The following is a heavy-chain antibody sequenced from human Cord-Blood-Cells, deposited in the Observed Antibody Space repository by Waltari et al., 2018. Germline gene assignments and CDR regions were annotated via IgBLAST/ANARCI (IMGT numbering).Heavy chain of an antibody. CDR2: INHSGST. CDR1: GGSFSGYY. D-gene: IGHD5-12*01. J-gene: IGHJ4*02. V-gene: IGHV4-34*01. CDR3: ARGLDFIDGYTPYYFDY. Sequence: QVQLQQWGAGLLKPSETLSLTCAVYGGSFSGYYWSWIRQPPGKGLEWIGEINHSGSTNYNPSLKSRDTISVDTAKNQFSLKLSSVTAADTAVYYCARGLDFIDGYTPYYFDYWGQGTLVTVSS.